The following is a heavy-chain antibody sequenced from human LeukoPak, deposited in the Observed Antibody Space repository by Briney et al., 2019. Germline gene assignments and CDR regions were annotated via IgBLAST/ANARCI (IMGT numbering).Heavy chain of an antibody. Sequence: GASVKVSCKASGYNFNDYYIYWVRQAPGHGLESIGYIHPDGGSTNYAQKFQGRVTMTSDMSTNTVYMELRSLRSEDTAMYYCARAFNSIQPLDYWGQGTLVTVSS. CDR3: ARAFNSIQPLDY. CDR1: GYNFNDYY. J-gene: IGHJ4*02. V-gene: IGHV1-46*02. CDR2: IHPDGGST. D-gene: IGHD4-11*01.